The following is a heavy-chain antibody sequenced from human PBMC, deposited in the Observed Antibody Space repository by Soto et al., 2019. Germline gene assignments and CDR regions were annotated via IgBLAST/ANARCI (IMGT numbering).Heavy chain of an antibody. CDR2: ISARNGDT. Sequence: QVHMVQSGAEVKKPGASVKVSCKGSGYTFTSYGITWVRQAPGQGLEWMGWISARNGDTDYAQKLQGRVTVTRDTSTSTAYMELRSLRSADTAVYYCARGRYGDYWGQGALVTVSS. J-gene: IGHJ4*02. V-gene: IGHV1-18*01. CDR3: ARGRYGDY. CDR1: GYTFTSYG. D-gene: IGHD1-1*01.